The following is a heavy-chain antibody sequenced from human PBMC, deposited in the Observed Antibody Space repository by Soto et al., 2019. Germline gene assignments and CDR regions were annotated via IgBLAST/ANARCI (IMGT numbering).Heavy chain of an antibody. V-gene: IGHV4-59*01. J-gene: IGHJ5*02. CDR2: IYYSGST. CDR1: GGSISSYY. CDR3: ASSQGLIDFDP. Sequence: PSETLSLTCTVSGGSISSYYWSWIRQPPGKGLEWIGYIYYSGSTNYNPSLKSRVTISVDTSKNQFSLKLSSVTAADTAVYYCASSQGLIDFDPWGQGTLVTVSS.